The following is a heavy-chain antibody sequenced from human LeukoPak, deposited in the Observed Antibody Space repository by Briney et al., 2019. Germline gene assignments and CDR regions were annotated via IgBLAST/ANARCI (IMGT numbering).Heavy chain of an antibody. CDR3: ARAYGSSIAAAGMLFDY. Sequence: KPGGSLRLSCAASGVTFSSYSMNWVRQAPGKGLEWVSSISSSSSYIYYADSVKGRFTISRDNAKNSLYLQMNSLRAEDTAVYYCARAYGSSIAAAGMLFDYWGQGTLVTVSS. CDR2: ISSSSSYI. V-gene: IGHV3-21*01. CDR1: GVTFSSYS. J-gene: IGHJ4*02. D-gene: IGHD6-13*01.